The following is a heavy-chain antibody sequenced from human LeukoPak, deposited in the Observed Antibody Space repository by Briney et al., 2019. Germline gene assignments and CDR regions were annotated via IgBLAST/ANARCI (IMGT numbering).Heavy chain of an antibody. D-gene: IGHD5-18*01. CDR2: IYSGGST. J-gene: IGHJ4*02. CDR1: GFSFSTQR. V-gene: IGHV3-53*01. CDR3: ARVNVDTAMNFDY. Sequence: GGSLRLSCAASGFSFSTQRMHWVRQAPGKGLVWVSVIYSGGSTYYADSVKGRFTISRDNSKNTLYLQMNSLRAEDTAVYYCARVNVDTAMNFDYWGQGTLVTVSS.